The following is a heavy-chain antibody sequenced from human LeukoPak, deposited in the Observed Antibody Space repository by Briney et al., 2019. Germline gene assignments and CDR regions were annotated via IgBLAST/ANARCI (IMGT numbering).Heavy chain of an antibody. V-gene: IGHV3-48*03. Sequence: GGSLRLSCAASGFTFSSYEMNWVRQAPGKGLEWVSYISSSGSTIYYADSVKGRFTISRDNAKNSLYLQMNSLRAEDTAVYYCARVGYYGSGSYYGYYMDVWGKGTTVTISS. CDR2: ISSSGSTI. CDR1: GFTFSSYE. J-gene: IGHJ6*03. D-gene: IGHD3-10*01. CDR3: ARVGYYGSGSYYGYYMDV.